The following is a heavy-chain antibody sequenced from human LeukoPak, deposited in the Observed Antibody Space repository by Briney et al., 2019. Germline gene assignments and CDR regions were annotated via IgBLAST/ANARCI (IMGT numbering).Heavy chain of an antibody. D-gene: IGHD3-10*01. CDR2: IYTSGST. Sequence: SSETLSLTCTVSGGSISSGSYYWSWIRQPAGKGLEWIGRIYTSGSTNYNPSLKSRVTISVDTSKNQFSLKLSSVIAADTALYYCATQYYYGSGGGDYYYMDVWGKGTTVTISS. CDR3: ATQYYYGSGGGDYYYMDV. V-gene: IGHV4-61*02. CDR1: GGSISSGSYY. J-gene: IGHJ6*03.